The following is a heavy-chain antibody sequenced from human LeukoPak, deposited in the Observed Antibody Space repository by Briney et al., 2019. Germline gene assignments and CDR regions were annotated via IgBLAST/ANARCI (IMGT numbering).Heavy chain of an antibody. CDR3: ARVSPQTSPYMDV. Sequence: GGSLRLSCAASGFTFSSYWMHWVRQAPGKGLVWVSRINTDGSSTSYADSVKGRFTISRDNAKNSLYLQMNSLRSDDTAVYYCARVSPQTSPYMDVWGKGTTVTVSS. D-gene: IGHD2-2*01. CDR1: GFTFSSYW. J-gene: IGHJ6*03. V-gene: IGHV3-74*01. CDR2: INTDGSST.